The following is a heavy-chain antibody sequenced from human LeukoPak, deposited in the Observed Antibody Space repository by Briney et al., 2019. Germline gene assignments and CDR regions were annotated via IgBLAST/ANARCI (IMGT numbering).Heavy chain of an antibody. CDR2: IYYSGST. V-gene: IGHV4-59*01. CDR1: GGSISSYY. CDR3: ARETDKEVDH. J-gene: IGHJ4*02. Sequence: SETLSLTCTVSGGSISSYYWSWIRQPPGKGLEWIGYIYYSGSTNYNPSLKSRVTISVDTSKNQFSLKLSSVTAADTAVYYCARETDKEVDHWGQGTLVTVSS.